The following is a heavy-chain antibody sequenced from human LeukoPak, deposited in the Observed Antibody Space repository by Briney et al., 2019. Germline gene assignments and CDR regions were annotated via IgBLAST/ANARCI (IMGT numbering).Heavy chain of an antibody. D-gene: IGHD6-19*01. J-gene: IGHJ3*01. CDR1: GFIFSDHY. CDR2: SGNKANSYTT. V-gene: IGHV3-72*01. CDR3: TRGYSGVEIYAFDV. Sequence: GGSLRLSCAASGFIFSDHYIDWVRQAPGKGLEWVGRSGNKANSYTTEYGASVKGRFTISRDDSKNSLYLQMNSLKTEDTAVYHCTRGYSGVEIYAFDVWGQGTVVTVSS.